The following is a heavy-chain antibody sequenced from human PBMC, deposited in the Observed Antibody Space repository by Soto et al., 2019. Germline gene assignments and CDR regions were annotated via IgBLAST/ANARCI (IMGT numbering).Heavy chain of an antibody. J-gene: IGHJ1*01. CDR1: RVAFSKFI. CDR2: IIPIFGTA. Sequence: QAQLEQSGGEVKKPGSSVKVSCKASRVAFSKFIVTWVRQAPGLGLEWVGGIIPIFGTANYAQKFQGRVTITADESTSTSYMEVNNLRSEDTAVYYCARESGENWTYEAHWGQGTLVTVSS. CDR3: ARESGENWTYEAH. D-gene: IGHD1-7*01. V-gene: IGHV1-69*01.